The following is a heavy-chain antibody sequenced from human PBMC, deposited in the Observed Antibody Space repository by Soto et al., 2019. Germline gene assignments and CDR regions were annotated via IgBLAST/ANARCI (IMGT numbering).Heavy chain of an antibody. J-gene: IGHJ6*02. Sequence: SETLSLPYTVSGGSLSSYYWSLIRQPPGKGLEWIGYIYYSGSTNYNPSLKSRVTISVDTSKNQFSLKLSSVTAADTAVYYCASCGSGDYYGMDVWGQGTTVTVSS. CDR3: ASCGSGDYYGMDV. CDR2: IYYSGST. D-gene: IGHD3-10*01. V-gene: IGHV4-59*01. CDR1: GGSLSSYY.